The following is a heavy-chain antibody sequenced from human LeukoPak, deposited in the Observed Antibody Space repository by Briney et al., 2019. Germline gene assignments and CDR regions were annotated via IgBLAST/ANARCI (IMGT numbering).Heavy chain of an antibody. V-gene: IGHV3-23*01. CDR3: AKGLEDRHDNTGHYSNWFDP. J-gene: IGHJ5*02. D-gene: IGHD3-22*01. CDR2: ISGSADYT. CDR1: GFPFSTYA. Sequence: QPGGSLRLSCAASGFPFSTYAMTWVRQAPGKGLEWVSGISGSADYTYYADSVKGRFTISRDNSKNALYLQMNSLRVEDTAVYYCAKGLEDRHDNTGHYSNWFDPWGQGTLVTVSS.